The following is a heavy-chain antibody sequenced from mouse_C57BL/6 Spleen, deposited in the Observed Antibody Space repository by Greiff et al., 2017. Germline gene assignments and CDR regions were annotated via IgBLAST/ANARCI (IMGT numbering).Heavy chain of an antibody. J-gene: IGHJ4*01. CDR3: ARWLLRDYAMDY. V-gene: IGHV5-4*01. CDR1: GFTFSSYA. D-gene: IGHD2-3*01. Sequence: EVQWVESGGGLVKPGGSLKLSCAASGFTFSSYAMSWVRQTPEKRLEWVATISDGGSYTYYPDNVKGRFTISRDNAKNNLYLQMSHLKSEDTAMYYCARWLLRDYAMDYWGQGTSVTVSS. CDR2: ISDGGSYT.